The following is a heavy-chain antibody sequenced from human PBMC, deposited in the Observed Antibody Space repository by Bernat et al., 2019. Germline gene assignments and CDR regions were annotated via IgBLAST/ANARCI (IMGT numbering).Heavy chain of an antibody. V-gene: IGHV4-39*01. CDR2: IYYSGST. J-gene: IGHJ4*02. CDR1: GGSISSSSYY. Sequence: QLQLQESGPGLVKPSETLSLTCTVSGGSISSSSYYWGWIRQPPGKGLEWIGSIYYSGSTYYNPSLKSRVTISVDTSKNQFSLKLSSVPAADTAVYYCVGRIGAAGTGEYYFDYWGQGTLVTVSS. D-gene: IGHD6-13*01. CDR3: VGRIGAAGTGEYYFDY.